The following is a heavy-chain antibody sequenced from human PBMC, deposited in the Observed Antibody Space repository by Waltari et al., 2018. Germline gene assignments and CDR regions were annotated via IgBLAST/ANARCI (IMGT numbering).Heavy chain of an antibody. J-gene: IGHJ1*01. CDR3: GRIAFGDDGGYFQH. CDR2: MQYRGST. V-gene: IGHV4-39*01. Sequence: QLQLQASGPGLVKPSETLSLTCTVSGGSISTNYNWGWIRQPPGKGREGMGNMQYRGSTFYNPSLKSRVTISLDTSKNQFSLRLSSVGAADTAVYFCGRIAFGDDGGYFQHWGQGTLVTVSS. D-gene: IGHD4-17*01. CDR1: GGSISTNYN.